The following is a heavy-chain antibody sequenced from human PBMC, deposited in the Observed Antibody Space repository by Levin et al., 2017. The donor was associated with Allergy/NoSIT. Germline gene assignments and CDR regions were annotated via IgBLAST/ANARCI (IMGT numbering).Heavy chain of an antibody. CDR3: ARLRGGSYRYFDY. V-gene: IGHV1-69*01. CDR2: IIPIFGTA. CDR1: GGTFSSYA. D-gene: IGHD1-26*01. Sequence: KISCKASGGTFSSYAISWVRQAPGQGLEWMGGIIPIFGTANYAQKFQGRVTITADESTSTAYMELSSLRSEDTAVYYCARLRGGSYRYFDYWGQGTLVTVSS. J-gene: IGHJ4*02.